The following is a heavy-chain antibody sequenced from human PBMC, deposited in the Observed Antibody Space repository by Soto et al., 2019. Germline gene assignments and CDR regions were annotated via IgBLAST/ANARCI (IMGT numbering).Heavy chain of an antibody. J-gene: IGHJ4*02. V-gene: IGHV4-4*07. Sequence: SETLSLTCTVSGGSISRYYWSWIRQPAGKGLEWIGRIYTSGSTNYNPSLKSRVTMSVDTSKNQFSLKLSSVTAADTAVYYCARGVAAYCGGDCQTTYFDYWGQGTLVTVSS. CDR1: GGSISRYY. CDR3: ARGVAAYCGGDCQTTYFDY. CDR2: IYTSGST. D-gene: IGHD2-21*02.